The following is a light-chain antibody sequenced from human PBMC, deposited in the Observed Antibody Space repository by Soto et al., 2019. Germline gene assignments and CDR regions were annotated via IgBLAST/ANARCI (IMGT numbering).Light chain of an antibody. V-gene: IGLV2-23*02. CDR2: EVS. J-gene: IGLJ2*01. CDR3: CSYTTITTVV. CDR1: SHDVGSYNL. Sequence: QSALTQPASVSGSPGQSITISCTGTSHDVGSYNLVSWYQQHPGKAPKLIIYEVSKRPSGVSNRFSASKSGNTASLTISGLQAEDEADYYCCSYTTITTVVFGGGTKLTVL.